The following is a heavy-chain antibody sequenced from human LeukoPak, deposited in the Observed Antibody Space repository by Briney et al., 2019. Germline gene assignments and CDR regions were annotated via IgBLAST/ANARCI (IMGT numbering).Heavy chain of an antibody. J-gene: IGHJ1*01. Sequence: SETLSLTCTVSGGSVSSGSYYWSWIRQPPGKGLEWIVYIYYSGSTNYNPSLKSRVTISVDTSKNQFSLKLSSVTAADTAVYYCARVYHDSSGLLLAEYFQHWGQGTLVTVSS. CDR1: GGSVSSGSYY. D-gene: IGHD3-22*01. CDR2: IYYSGST. CDR3: ARVYHDSSGLLLAEYFQH. V-gene: IGHV4-61*01.